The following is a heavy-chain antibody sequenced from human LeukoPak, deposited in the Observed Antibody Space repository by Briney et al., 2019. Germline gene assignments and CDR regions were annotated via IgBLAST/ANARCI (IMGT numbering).Heavy chain of an antibody. V-gene: IGHV4-59*01. J-gene: IGHJ6*02. CDR3: ARTVLLPSMDV. CDR2: IYYSGST. CDR1: GGSISSYY. D-gene: IGHD3-10*01. Sequence: SETLSLTCTVSGGSISSYYWSWIRQPPGKGLEWIGYIYYSGSTNYNPSLKSRVTISVDTSKNQFSLKLSSVTAADTAVYYCARTVLLPSMDVWGQGTTVTVSS.